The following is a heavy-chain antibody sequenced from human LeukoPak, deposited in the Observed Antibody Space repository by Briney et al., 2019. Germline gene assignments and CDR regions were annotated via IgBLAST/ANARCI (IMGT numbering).Heavy chain of an antibody. CDR2: ISTSASYK. V-gene: IGHV3-21*01. CDR1: GFTFSSYS. J-gene: IGHJ4*02. Sequence: GGSLRLSCAASGFTFSSYSMNWVRQAPGTGLEWVSSISTSASYKDYADSVKGRFTISGDNAKNSLYLQMNSLRAEDTAVYYCARDLESYNSGGYYFGYWGQGILVTVSS. CDR3: ARDLESYNSGGYYFGY. D-gene: IGHD3-22*01.